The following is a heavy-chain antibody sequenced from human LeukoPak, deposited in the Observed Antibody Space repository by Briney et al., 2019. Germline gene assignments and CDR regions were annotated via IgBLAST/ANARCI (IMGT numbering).Heavy chain of an antibody. CDR2: ISYDGSKK. CDR3: VRGTGYSAYDYDFDY. J-gene: IGHJ4*02. V-gene: IGHV3-30*03. Sequence: GRSLRLSCAASGFTFTNNGMHWVRQAPGKGLEWVAIISYDGSKKFYADSVKGRFTISRENAKNSLYLQMNSLRAGDTAVYYCVRGTGYSAYDYDFDYWGQGTLVTVSS. D-gene: IGHD5-12*01. CDR1: GFTFTNNG.